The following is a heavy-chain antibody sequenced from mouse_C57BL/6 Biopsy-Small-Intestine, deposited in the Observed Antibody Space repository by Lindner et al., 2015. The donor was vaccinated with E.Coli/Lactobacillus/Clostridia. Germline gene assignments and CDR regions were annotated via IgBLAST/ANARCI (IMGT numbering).Heavy chain of an antibody. CDR3: ARNVYYYDGSAYYNDH. D-gene: IGHD2-4*01. Sequence: SVKVSCRASGYIFSSYDISWVRQAPGQGLEWMGWISAYSGNSKYEQNLQGRVTMTTDTSTATAYMELRSLRSDDTAVYYCARNVYYYDGSAYYNDHWGQGTLVIVSS. J-gene: IGHJ4*01. CDR1: GYIFSSYD. CDR2: ISAYSGNS. V-gene: IGHV1-20*01.